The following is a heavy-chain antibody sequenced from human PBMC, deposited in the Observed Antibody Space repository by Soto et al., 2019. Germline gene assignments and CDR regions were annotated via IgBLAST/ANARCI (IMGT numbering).Heavy chain of an antibody. Sequence: QVHLVESGGGLVRPGGSLRLSCAASGFTFTDYYMNWIRQSPGKGLEWVAYVSQGGTDTNYADAVRGRFTISRDNAKNSVYLEMNSLRYEDAAVYYCVSVARLAAHWGQGTLVTVSS. D-gene: IGHD6-25*01. CDR1: GFTFTDYY. J-gene: IGHJ4*02. V-gene: IGHV3-11*05. CDR3: VSVARLAAH. CDR2: VSQGGTDT.